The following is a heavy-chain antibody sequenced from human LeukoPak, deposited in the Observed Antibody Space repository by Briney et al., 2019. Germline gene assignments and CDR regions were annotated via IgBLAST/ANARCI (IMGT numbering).Heavy chain of an antibody. D-gene: IGHD4-17*01. CDR1: GGSMSSNY. J-gene: IGHJ3*02. Sequence: SETLSLTCTVSGGSMSSNYWSWIRQPPGKGLEWIGYIYYSGSTNYNPSLKSRVSISVDASKNQFSLKLSSVTAADTAVYYCARDHDTVPNPSGAFDIWGQGTMVTVSS. CDR3: ARDHDTVPNPSGAFDI. CDR2: IYYSGST. V-gene: IGHV4-59*01.